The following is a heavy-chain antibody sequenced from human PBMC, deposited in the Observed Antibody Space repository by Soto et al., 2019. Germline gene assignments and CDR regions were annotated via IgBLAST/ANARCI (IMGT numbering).Heavy chain of an antibody. V-gene: IGHV3-30*03. CDR2: ISYDGSNK. CDR1: GFTFSSYG. Sequence: GGSLRLSCAASGFTFSSYGMHWVRQAPGKGLEWVAVISYDGSNKYYADSVKGRFTISRDNSKNTLYLQMNSLRAEDTAVYYCAGDYGYSYYYYYMDVWGKGTTVTVSS. D-gene: IGHD5-18*01. J-gene: IGHJ6*03. CDR3: AGDYGYSYYYYYMDV.